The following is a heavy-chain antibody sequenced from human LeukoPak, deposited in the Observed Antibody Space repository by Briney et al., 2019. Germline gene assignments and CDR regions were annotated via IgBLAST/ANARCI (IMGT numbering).Heavy chain of an antibody. J-gene: IGHJ1*01. D-gene: IGHD6-6*01. CDR1: GGSVSAYY. CDR3: ARDSSIAGVQH. Sequence: SETLSLTCAVYGGSVSAYYWNWIRQPPGKGLEWIGEIDHSGSTNYNPSLKSRLTISVDTSKNQFSLKLSSVTAADTAVYYCARDSSIAGVQHWGQGTLVTVSS. CDR2: IDHSGST. V-gene: IGHV4-34*01.